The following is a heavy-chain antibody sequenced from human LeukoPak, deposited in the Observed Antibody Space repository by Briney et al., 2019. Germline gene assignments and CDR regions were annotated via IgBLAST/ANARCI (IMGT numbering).Heavy chain of an antibody. Sequence: SQTLSLTCAISGDSVSSNSAAWNWIRQPPSRGLEWLGRTYYRSKWYNDYAVSVKSRITINPDTSKNQFSLQLNSVTPEDTAVYYCARVTPENSYRFDPWGQGTLVTVSS. J-gene: IGHJ5*02. V-gene: IGHV6-1*01. CDR3: ARVTPENSYRFDP. CDR1: GDSVSSNSAA. D-gene: IGHD5-18*01. CDR2: TYYRSKWYN.